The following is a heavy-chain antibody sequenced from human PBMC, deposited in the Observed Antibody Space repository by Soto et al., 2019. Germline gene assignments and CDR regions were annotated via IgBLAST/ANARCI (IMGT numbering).Heavy chain of an antibody. Sequence: ASVKVSCKASGYTFTRYNVHWVRQAPGQGLEWMAIINPSGGTTYYVQKFEGRVTLTTDTSTSTVYMELSSLRSDDTAVYYCARVRGGGSEYFFDYWGQGTLVTVSS. V-gene: IGHV1-46*01. D-gene: IGHD2-15*01. CDR3: ARVRGGGSEYFFDY. CDR2: INPSGGTT. CDR1: GYTFTRYN. J-gene: IGHJ4*02.